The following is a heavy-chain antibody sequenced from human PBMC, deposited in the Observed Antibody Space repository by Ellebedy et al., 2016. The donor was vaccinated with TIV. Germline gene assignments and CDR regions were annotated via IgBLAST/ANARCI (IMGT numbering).Heavy chain of an antibody. CDR2: FSSSGLTI. Sequence: PGGSLRLSCAASGFIFSDYFMTWIRQAPGKGLEWVSHFSSSGLTIYYADSVKGRFTISRDNAENSLYLQMSGLRVEDTAVFYCARTDSTGATDLWGQGILVTVSS. J-gene: IGHJ4*02. CDR3: ARTDSTGATDL. CDR1: GFIFSDYF. D-gene: IGHD2-8*02. V-gene: IGHV3-11*01.